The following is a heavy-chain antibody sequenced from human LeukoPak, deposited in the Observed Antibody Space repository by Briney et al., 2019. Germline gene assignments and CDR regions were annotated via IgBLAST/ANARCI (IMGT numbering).Heavy chain of an antibody. CDR1: GFTFGSYA. CDR2: ISGIGGST. J-gene: IGHJ4*02. CDR3: AKDPESVHSGSYGY. V-gene: IGHV3-23*01. Sequence: GGSLRLSCAASGFTFGSYAMSWVRQAPGKGLEWVSAISGIGGSTYYADSVKGRLTISRDNSKNTLYLQMNSLRAEDTAVYYCAKDPESVHSGSYGYWGQGTLVTVSS. D-gene: IGHD1-26*01.